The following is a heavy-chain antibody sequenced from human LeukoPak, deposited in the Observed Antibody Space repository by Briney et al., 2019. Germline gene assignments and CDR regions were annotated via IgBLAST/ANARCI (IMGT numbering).Heavy chain of an antibody. Sequence: PSETLSLTCTVSGGSISNYYWSWIRQPPGKGLEWIGYIYYSGSTNYNPSLKSRVTISIDTSKNQFSLKLSSVTAADTAVYYCARPYGAAGLDWGQGTLVTVSS. J-gene: IGHJ4*02. D-gene: IGHD4-17*01. CDR3: ARPYGAAGLD. V-gene: IGHV4-59*08. CDR2: IYYSGST. CDR1: GGSISNYY.